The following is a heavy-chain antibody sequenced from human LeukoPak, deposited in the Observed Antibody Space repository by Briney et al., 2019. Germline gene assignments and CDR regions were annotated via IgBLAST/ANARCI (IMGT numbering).Heavy chain of an antibody. Sequence: GGSLRLSCAASGFTFSSYAMSWVRQAPGKGLEWVSAISGSGGSTYYADSVKGRFTISRDNSKNTLYLQMNSLRAEDTAVYYCAKPSITIFGVVIGGYFDYWGQGTLATVSS. CDR3: AKPSITIFGVVIGGYFDY. CDR2: ISGSGGST. D-gene: IGHD3-3*01. CDR1: GFTFSSYA. V-gene: IGHV3-23*01. J-gene: IGHJ4*02.